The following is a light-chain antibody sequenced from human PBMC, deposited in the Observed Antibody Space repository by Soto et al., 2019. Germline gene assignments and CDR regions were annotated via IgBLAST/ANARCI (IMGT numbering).Light chain of an antibody. CDR3: SSYTSHSTWV. V-gene: IGLV2-14*01. CDR1: SSDISNYKY. CDR2: EVS. Sequence: QSALTQPASVSGSPGQSITFSCTGTSSDISNYKYVSWYQQHPGRAPKLLIYEVSNRPSGVSNRFSGSKSGNTASLTISGLQAEDEGDYYCSSYTSHSTWVFGGGTKLTVL. J-gene: IGLJ3*02.